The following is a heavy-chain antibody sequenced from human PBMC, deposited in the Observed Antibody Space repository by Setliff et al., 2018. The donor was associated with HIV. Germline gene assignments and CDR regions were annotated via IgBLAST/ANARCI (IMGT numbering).Heavy chain of an antibody. V-gene: IGHV4-59*11. D-gene: IGHD1-26*01. CDR1: GYSISSHY. Sequence: PSETLSLTCTVSGYSISSHYWSWIRQPPGKELEWIGYIFSSGSTTYNPSLKSRVTISLDASKKHFSLDLYSVTAADTAVYYCAREGTYSGTYWVRRVASFDIWGQGTMVTVS. CDR2: IFSSGST. J-gene: IGHJ3*02. CDR3: AREGTYSGTYWVRRVASFDI.